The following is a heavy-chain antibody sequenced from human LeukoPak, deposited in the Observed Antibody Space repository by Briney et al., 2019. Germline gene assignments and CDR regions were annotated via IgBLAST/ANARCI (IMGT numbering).Heavy chain of an antibody. CDR3: ARDFWGDPLRLNAFDI. CDR1: GYSIRSGYY. V-gene: IGHV4-38-2*02. Sequence: PSETLSLTCVVSGYSIRSGYYWGWIRQPPGKGLEWIGSIYYSGSTYYNPSLKSRVTISVDTSKNQFSLKLSSVTAADTAVYYCARDFWGDPLRLNAFDIWGQGTMVTVSS. D-gene: IGHD2-21*02. CDR2: IYYSGST. J-gene: IGHJ3*02.